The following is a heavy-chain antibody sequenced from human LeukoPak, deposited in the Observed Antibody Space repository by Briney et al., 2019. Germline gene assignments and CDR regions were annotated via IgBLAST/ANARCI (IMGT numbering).Heavy chain of an antibody. V-gene: IGHV3-74*01. CDR3: AREGGGAFLDAFDI. J-gene: IGHJ3*02. CDR1: GFTFSNYW. CDR2: INSDGIIT. D-gene: IGHD2-21*01. Sequence: GGSLRLSCAASGFTFSNYWMHWVRQAPGKGLVRVSRINSDGIITNYADSVQGRFTISRDNAKNTLYLQMNGLRAEDTAAYYCAREGGGAFLDAFDIWGQGTKVTVSS.